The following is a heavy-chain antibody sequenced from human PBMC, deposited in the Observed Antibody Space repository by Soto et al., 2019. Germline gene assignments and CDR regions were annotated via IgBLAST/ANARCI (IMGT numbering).Heavy chain of an antibody. Sequence: QVQLVQSGAEVKKPGASVKVSCKASGYTFTSYGISWVRQAPGQGLEWMGWISAYNGNTNYAQKLQGRVTMTTDTSTSTAYMDLRSLRSDDTAVYYCARVGGYDLWSGYYDYYYYGTDVRGQGTTVTVSS. V-gene: IGHV1-18*01. CDR1: GYTFTSYG. D-gene: IGHD3-3*01. CDR2: ISAYNGNT. J-gene: IGHJ6*02. CDR3: ARVGGYDLWSGYYDYYYYGTDV.